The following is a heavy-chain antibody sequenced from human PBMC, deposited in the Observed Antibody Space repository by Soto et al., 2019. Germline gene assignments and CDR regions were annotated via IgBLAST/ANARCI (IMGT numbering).Heavy chain of an antibody. CDR3: ARDTTGYCSGGSCYYFDY. V-gene: IGHV3-33*08. CDR1: GFTFSSYG. CDR2: IWYDGSNK. J-gene: IGHJ4*02. D-gene: IGHD2-15*01. Sequence: GGSLRLSCAASGFTFSSYGMHWVRQAPGKGLEWVAVIWYDGSNKYYADSVKGRFTISRDNSKNTLYLQMNSLRAEDTAVYYCARDTTGYCSGGSCYYFDYWGQGTLVTVSS.